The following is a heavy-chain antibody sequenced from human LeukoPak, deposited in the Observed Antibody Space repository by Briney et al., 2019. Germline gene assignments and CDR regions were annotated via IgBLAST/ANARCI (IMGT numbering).Heavy chain of an antibody. Sequence: PGGSLRLSCAASGFTFSSYWMSWVRQAPGKGLEWVANIAQDGSEKYYVDSVKGRFTISRDNVKNSLYLQMNSLRVEDTAVYFCARVRRAFGVGTGYCFDYWGQGTLVTVSS. J-gene: IGHJ4*02. CDR1: GFTFSSYW. V-gene: IGHV3-7*01. CDR3: ARVRRAFGVGTGYCFDY. D-gene: IGHD3-3*01. CDR2: IAQDGSEK.